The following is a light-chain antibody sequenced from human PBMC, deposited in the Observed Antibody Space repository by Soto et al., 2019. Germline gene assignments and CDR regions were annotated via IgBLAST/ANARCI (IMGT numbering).Light chain of an antibody. J-gene: IGKJ2*01. Sequence: EIVLTQSPVTLSLSPGERATLSCRASQSVSSSNLAWYQQNTGQAPRLLSYGTSSRATGIPDRFSGSGSGTDFTLTIIRLEPEEFAVYYCQQYGTSPPYTFGQGTKLEIK. CDR2: GTS. CDR1: QSVSSSN. V-gene: IGKV3-20*01. CDR3: QQYGTSPPYT.